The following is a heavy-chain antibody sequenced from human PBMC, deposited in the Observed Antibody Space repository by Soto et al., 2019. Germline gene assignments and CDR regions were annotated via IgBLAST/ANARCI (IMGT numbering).Heavy chain of an antibody. CDR3: ARVVPNTKWEPYNY. V-gene: IGHV1-3*01. D-gene: IGHD1-26*01. J-gene: IGHJ4*02. Sequence: ASVKVSCKASGCTFTSYAMHWVRQAPGQRLEWMGWINAGNGNTKYSQKFQGRVTITRDTSASTAYMELSSLRSEDTAVYYCARVVPNTKWEPYNYWGQGTLVTV. CDR2: INAGNGNT. CDR1: GCTFTSYA.